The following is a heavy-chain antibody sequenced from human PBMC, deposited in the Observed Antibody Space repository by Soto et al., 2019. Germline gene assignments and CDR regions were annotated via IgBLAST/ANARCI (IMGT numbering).Heavy chain of an antibody. Sequence: QVQLVESGGGVVQPGRSLRLSCAASGFTFSTFTMHWVRQAPGKGLEGVAVISYDGSNKYYAESVKGRFTISRDNSKNTLYLQMNRLRDEDTAVYYCARGLAVAGNWWFDPWGQGTLVTVSS. CDR1: GFTFSTFT. V-gene: IGHV3-30-3*01. D-gene: IGHD6-19*01. CDR2: ISYDGSNK. J-gene: IGHJ5*02. CDR3: ARGLAVAGNWWFDP.